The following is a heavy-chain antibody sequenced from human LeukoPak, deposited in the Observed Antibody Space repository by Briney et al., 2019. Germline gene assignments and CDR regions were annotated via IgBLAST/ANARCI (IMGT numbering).Heavy chain of an antibody. CDR3: VALIRGLGY. CDR1: AFTFSDHY. CDR2: SRNRAHSYTT. J-gene: IGHJ4*02. Sequence: PGGSLRLSCSVSAFTFSDHYMDWVRQAPGKGLDWVGRSRNRAHSYTTEYAASVKGRFTVSRADSENLLFLQMNSLKTDDTAVYYFVALIRGLGYWGQGTLVTVSS. D-gene: IGHD3-10*01. V-gene: IGHV3-72*01.